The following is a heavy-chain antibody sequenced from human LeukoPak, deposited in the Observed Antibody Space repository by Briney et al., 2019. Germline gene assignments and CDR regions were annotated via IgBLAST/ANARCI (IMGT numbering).Heavy chain of an antibody. CDR3: AKVTVTTGEHFDY. J-gene: IGHJ4*02. Sequence: GGSLRLSCAASGFTFSSYGMHWVRQAPGRGLEWVAFIRYDGSNKYYADSVKGRFTTSRDNSKNTLYLQMNSLRAEDAAVYYCAKVTVTTGEHFDYWGQGTLVTVSS. CDR1: GFTFSSYG. V-gene: IGHV3-30*02. D-gene: IGHD4-11*01. CDR2: IRYDGSNK.